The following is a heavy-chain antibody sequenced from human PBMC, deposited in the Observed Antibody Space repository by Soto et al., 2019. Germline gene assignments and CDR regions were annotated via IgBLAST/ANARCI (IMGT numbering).Heavy chain of an antibody. J-gene: IGHJ2*01. V-gene: IGHV1-8*01. Sequence: QVQLVQSGAEVKKPGASVKVSCKASGYTFTSYDINWVRQAAGQGLEWIGWMNPNSGKAVYAQKFQGRVTMAGNTSINTAYMELSSLRSDDTAVYFCARGLVVVSATYWYFDLWGRGTLVTVSS. CDR1: GYTFTSYD. CDR2: MNPNSGKA. D-gene: IGHD2-15*01. CDR3: ARGLVVVSATYWYFDL.